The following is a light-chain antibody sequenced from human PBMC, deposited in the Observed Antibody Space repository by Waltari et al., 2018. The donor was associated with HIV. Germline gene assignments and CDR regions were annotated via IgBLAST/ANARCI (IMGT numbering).Light chain of an antibody. V-gene: IGLV5-45*02. CDR2: YKPDSDV. CDR1: SGINVASYR. CDR3: MIWHSNAYV. Sequence: QAVLTQPSSLSAPPGTSASLTCTLRSGINVASYRKYWYQQRSGTPPQYLLTYKPDSDVQRGSGVPSRFSASKDASANAGILLISGIQSEDEADYYCMIWHSNAYVFGSGTKVTV. J-gene: IGLJ1*01.